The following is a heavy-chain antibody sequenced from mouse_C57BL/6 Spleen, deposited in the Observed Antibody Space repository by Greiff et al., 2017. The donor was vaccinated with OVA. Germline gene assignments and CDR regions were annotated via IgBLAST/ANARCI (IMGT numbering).Heavy chain of an antibody. Sequence: EVNLVESGGGLVKPGGSLKLSCAASGFTFSDYGMHWVRQAPEKGLEWVAYISSGSSTIYYADTVKGRFTISRDNAKNTLFLQMTSLRSEDTAMYYCARIYDGYYVYFDYWGQGTTLTVSS. V-gene: IGHV5-17*01. CDR2: ISSGSSTI. J-gene: IGHJ2*01. D-gene: IGHD2-3*01. CDR3: ARIYDGYYVYFDY. CDR1: GFTFSDYG.